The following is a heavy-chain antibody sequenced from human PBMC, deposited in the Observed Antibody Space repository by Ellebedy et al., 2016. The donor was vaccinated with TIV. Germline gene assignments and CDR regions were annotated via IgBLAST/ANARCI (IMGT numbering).Heavy chain of an antibody. CDR1: GFPFSSYT. CDR3: ARDHKWVFDY. D-gene: IGHD1-26*01. Sequence: PGGSLRLSCVASGFPFSSYTMNWVRQAPGRGLEWISFISVSTSPISYADSVKGRFPISRDNAKNSLYLQMNSLRDEDTAVYYCARDHKWVFDYWGLGTMVTISS. V-gene: IGHV3-48*02. J-gene: IGHJ4*02. CDR2: ISVSTSPI.